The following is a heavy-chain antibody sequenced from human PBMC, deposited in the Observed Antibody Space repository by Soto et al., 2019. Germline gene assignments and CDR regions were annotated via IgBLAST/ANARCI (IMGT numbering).Heavy chain of an antibody. J-gene: IGHJ4*02. CDR2: IYSGGST. V-gene: IGHV3-53*01. Sequence: EVQLVESGGGLIQPGGSLRLSCAASGFTVSSNHMTWVRQAPGKGLEWVSVIYSGGSTYYADSVKGRFTISRDNSKNTLELQMNSLRAEDTALYYCARDSRNRNFFDYWGQGTPVTVSS. CDR3: ARDSRNRNFFDY. CDR1: GFTVSSNH. D-gene: IGHD2-2*01.